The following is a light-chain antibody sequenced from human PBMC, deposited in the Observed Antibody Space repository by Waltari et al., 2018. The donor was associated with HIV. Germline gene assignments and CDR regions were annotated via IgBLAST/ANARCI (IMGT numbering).Light chain of an antibody. CDR1: SSNIGSNT. Sequence: QSVLTQPPSASGTPGQRVTISCSGSSSNIGSNTVNWYQQLPGTAPKLLIYSNNQRPSVGPDRFPGSKSGTSASLAISGLQSEDEADYYCAAWDDSLNGWVFGGGTKLTVL. CDR2: SNN. V-gene: IGLV1-44*01. J-gene: IGLJ3*02. CDR3: AAWDDSLNGWV.